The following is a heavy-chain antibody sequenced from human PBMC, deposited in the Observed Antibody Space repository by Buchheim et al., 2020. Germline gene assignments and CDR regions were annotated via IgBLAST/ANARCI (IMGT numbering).Heavy chain of an antibody. J-gene: IGHJ4*02. D-gene: IGHD4-17*01. CDR3: SRGPNTVTTPGDY. Sequence: EVQLVESGGGLVQPGGSLRLSCIASGFTFSNFEMNWVRQAPGKGLEWVSYISSSGSTVYYADSVKGRFNVSREDAKKSLYLQMNSLRAEDTAVYYCSRGPNTVTTPGDYWGQGTL. V-gene: IGHV3-48*03. CDR1: GFTFSNFE. CDR2: ISSSGSTV.